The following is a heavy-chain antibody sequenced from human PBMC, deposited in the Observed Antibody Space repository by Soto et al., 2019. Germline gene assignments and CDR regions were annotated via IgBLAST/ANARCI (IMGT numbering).Heavy chain of an antibody. CDR1: GGSISSSTYH. CDR3: ARTYYYDSSGFRYAFDI. Sequence: PSETLSLTFTVSGGSISSSTYHSGLIRQPPVKGLEWIGSIYYSWSTYYNPSLKSRVTISVDTSKSQFSLKLSPVTAADTAFYYCARTYYYDSSGFRYAFDIWGQGTMVTV. V-gene: IGHV4-39*01. CDR2: IYYSWST. D-gene: IGHD3-22*01. J-gene: IGHJ3*02.